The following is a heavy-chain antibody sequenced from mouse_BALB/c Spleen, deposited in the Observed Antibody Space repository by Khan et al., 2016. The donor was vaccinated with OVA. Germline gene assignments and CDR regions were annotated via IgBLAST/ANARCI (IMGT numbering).Heavy chain of an antibody. Sequence: EVQLQESGPDLVKPSQSLSLTCTVTGYSITSGYSWHWIRQFPGNKLEWMGYIHYSGSTNYNPSLKSRISINRDTSKNQFFLQLNSVTTEDTATYYCARSGTTLVAYWYFDVWGAGTTVTVSS. D-gene: IGHD1-1*01. CDR1: GYSITSGYS. V-gene: IGHV3-1*02. CDR2: IHYSGST. J-gene: IGHJ1*01. CDR3: ARSGTTLVAYWYFDV.